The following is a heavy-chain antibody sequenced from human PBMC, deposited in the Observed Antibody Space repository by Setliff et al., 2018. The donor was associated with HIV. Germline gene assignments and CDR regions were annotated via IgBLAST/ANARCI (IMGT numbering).Heavy chain of an antibody. CDR2: IDPEDGET. J-gene: IGHJ4*02. D-gene: IGHD6-19*01. CDR1: GYNFGSYF. V-gene: IGHV1-69-2*01. CDR3: GTVRIAVPDDFDF. Sequence: ASVKVSCKASGYNFGSYFMHWVRQAPGKGLEWMGRIDPEDGETIYGAKFQGRVTMTADTSAATAFMVLSSLRSEDTALYYCGTVRIAVPDDFDFWGQGTLVTVSS.